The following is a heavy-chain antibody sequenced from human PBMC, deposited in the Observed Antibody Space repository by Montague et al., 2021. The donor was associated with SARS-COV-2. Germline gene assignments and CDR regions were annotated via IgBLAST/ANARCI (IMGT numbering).Heavy chain of an antibody. CDR3: AKVMREDYYDSSGSPDAFDI. Sequence: SLRLSCAASGFTFDDYAMHWVRHAPGKGLEWVSGIIWNSGSIDYADSVKGRFTISRDNAKNTLYLQMNSLRAEDTAMYYCAKVMREDYYDSSGSPDAFDIWGQGTMVTVSS. D-gene: IGHD3-22*01. CDR1: GFTFDDYA. J-gene: IGHJ3*02. CDR2: IIWNSGSI. V-gene: IGHV3-9*01.